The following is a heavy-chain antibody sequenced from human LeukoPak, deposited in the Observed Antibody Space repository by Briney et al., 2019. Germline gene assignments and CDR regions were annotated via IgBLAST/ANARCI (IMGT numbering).Heavy chain of an antibody. CDR1: GFTFSKFW. CDR2: IKQDGSEK. V-gene: IGHV3-7*01. CDR3: ADPPVGY. Sequence: GGSLRLSCAASGFTFSKFWMTWVRQAPGKGLEWLANIKQDGSEKNYVDSVKGRFTISRDNAKNSLFLQMNSLRAEDTAVYYCADPPVGYWGQGTLVTVSP. J-gene: IGHJ4*02. D-gene: IGHD2-2*01.